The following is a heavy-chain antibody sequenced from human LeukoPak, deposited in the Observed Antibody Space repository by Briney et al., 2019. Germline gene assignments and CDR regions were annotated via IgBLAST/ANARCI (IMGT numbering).Heavy chain of an antibody. J-gene: IGHJ4*02. Sequence: GGSLRLSCAASGFTFSSYGMHWVRQAPGKGLEWVAVIWYDGSNKYYADSVKGRFTISRDNSKNTLYLQMNSLRAEDKAVYYCARDQDPIVVVTAFDYWGQGTLVTVSS. D-gene: IGHD2-21*02. CDR2: IWYDGSNK. CDR1: GFTFSSYG. V-gene: IGHV3-33*01. CDR3: ARDQDPIVVVTAFDY.